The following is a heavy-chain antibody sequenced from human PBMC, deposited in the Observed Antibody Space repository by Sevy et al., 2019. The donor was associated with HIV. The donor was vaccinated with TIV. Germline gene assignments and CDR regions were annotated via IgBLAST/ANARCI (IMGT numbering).Heavy chain of an antibody. V-gene: IGHV3-21*01. CDR3: ARGASSGWDYFDY. J-gene: IGHJ4*02. CDR1: GFTFSSYS. Sequence: GGSLRLSCAASGFTFSSYSMNWVRQAPGKGLEWVSYISGLNNYIYYADSVRRRFTISRDNAKNSLYLQMNSLRAEDTAVYYCARGASSGWDYFDYWGQGTLVTVSS. D-gene: IGHD6-19*01. CDR2: ISGLNNYI.